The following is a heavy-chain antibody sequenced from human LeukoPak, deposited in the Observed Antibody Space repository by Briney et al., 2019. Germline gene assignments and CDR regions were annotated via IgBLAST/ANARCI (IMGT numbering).Heavy chain of an antibody. CDR3: ARGYCSSTSCSKDYYYGMDV. CDR1: GGSFSGYY. D-gene: IGHD2-2*01. Sequence: SETLSLTCAVYGGSFSGYYWSWIRQPPGKGLEWIGEINHSGSTNYNPSLKSRVTISVDTSKNQFSLKLSSVTAADTAVYYCARGYCSSTSCSKDYYYGMDVWGQGTTVTVS. CDR2: INHSGST. J-gene: IGHJ6*02. V-gene: IGHV4-34*01.